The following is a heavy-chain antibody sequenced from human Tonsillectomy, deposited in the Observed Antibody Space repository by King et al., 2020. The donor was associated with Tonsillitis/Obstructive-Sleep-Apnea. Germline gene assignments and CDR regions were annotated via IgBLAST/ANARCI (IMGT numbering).Heavy chain of an antibody. CDR3: ARQFYDFYWFDP. V-gene: IGHV1-46*01. D-gene: IGHD3-3*01. CDR2: INPSGGTT. Sequence: QLVQSGAEVKKPGASVKVSCKASGYTFTNYYIHWVRQAPGQGLEWMGIINPSGGTTSYTQKFQGRVTMTRDTSTSTVYMELSSLRYEDTAVYYCARQFYDFYWFDPWGQGTLVTVSS. J-gene: IGHJ5*02. CDR1: GYTFTNYY.